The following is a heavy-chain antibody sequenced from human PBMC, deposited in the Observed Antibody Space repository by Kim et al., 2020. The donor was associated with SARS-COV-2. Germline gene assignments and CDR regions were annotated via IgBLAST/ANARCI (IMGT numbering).Heavy chain of an antibody. V-gene: IGHV3-74*03. CDR2: IKYDGTTT. Sequence: GGSLRLSCAASGFILSDYWMFWVRQAPGQGLVWVSHIKYDGTTTAYADSVKGRFTISRDVAKNTVYLQMNSLRVEDTAMYYCARRYRSFDFRDLCGQGTL. CDR1: GFILSDYW. J-gene: IGHJ4*02. D-gene: IGHD3-16*02. CDR3: ARRYRSFDFRDL.